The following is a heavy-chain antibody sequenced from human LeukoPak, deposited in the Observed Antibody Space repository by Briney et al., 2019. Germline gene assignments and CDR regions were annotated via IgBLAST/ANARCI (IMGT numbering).Heavy chain of an antibody. V-gene: IGHV4-31*03. Sequence: SESLSLTCTVSGGSISSGGYYWSWIRQHQGKGLEWIGYIYYSGSTYYNPSLKSRVTISVDTSKNQFSLKLSSVTAADTAVYYCARGQALRAFDIWGQGTMVTVSS. J-gene: IGHJ3*02. CDR1: GGSISSGGYY. CDR2: IYYSGST. CDR3: ARGQALRAFDI.